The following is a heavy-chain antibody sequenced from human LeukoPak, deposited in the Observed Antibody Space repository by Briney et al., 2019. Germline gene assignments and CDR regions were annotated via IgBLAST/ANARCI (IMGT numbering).Heavy chain of an antibody. Sequence: PGGSLRLSCAPSGFTFSDYYMSSIRQAPGKGLEWVSYISRSGSTIYYADSVKGRFTISRDNAKNSLYLQMNSLRAEDTAVYYCARDKDWNYSYYYYMDVWGKGTTVTVSS. CDR3: ARDKDWNYSYYYYMDV. J-gene: IGHJ6*03. V-gene: IGHV3-11*04. CDR1: GFTFSDYY. D-gene: IGHD1-7*01. CDR2: ISRSGSTI.